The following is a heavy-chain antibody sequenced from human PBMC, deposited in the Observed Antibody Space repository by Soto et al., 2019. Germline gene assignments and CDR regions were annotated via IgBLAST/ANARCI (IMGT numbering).Heavy chain of an antibody. CDR1: GFTVSSNY. CDR2: IYSGGST. D-gene: IGHD5-12*01. V-gene: IGHV3-66*01. Sequence: GGSLRLSCAASGFTVSSNYMSWVRQAPGKGLEWVSVIYSGGSTYYADSVKGRFTISRDNSKNTLYLQMNSLRAEDTAVYYCARDEKVDSYYYGMDVWGQGTTVTVSS. CDR3: ARDEKVDSYYYGMDV. J-gene: IGHJ6*02.